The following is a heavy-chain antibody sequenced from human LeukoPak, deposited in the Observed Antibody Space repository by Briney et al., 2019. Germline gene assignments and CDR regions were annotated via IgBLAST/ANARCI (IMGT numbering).Heavy chain of an antibody. CDR2: IYHSGST. CDR1: GGSISSGGYS. V-gene: IGHV4-30-2*01. Sequence: SETLSLTCAVSGGSISSGGYSWSWIRQPPGQGLEWIGYIYHSGSTYYNPSLKSRVTISVDRSKNQFSLKLSSVTAADTAVYYCARQLRSPFPFDPWGQGTLVTVSS. CDR3: ARQLRSPFPFDP. J-gene: IGHJ5*02. D-gene: IGHD5-12*01.